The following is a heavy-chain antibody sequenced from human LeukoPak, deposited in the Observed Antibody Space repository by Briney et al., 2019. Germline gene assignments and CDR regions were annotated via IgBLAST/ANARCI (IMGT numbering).Heavy chain of an antibody. CDR3: ARDEEGIAVAGTGY. Sequence: SVKVSCKASRGTFSSYAISWVRQAPGQGLEWMGGIIPIFGTANYAQKSQGKVTITADESTRTAYMELSSLRSEDTAVYYCARDEEGIAVAGTGYWGQGTLVTVSS. CDR2: IIPIFGTA. CDR1: RGTFSSYA. D-gene: IGHD6-19*01. V-gene: IGHV1-69*13. J-gene: IGHJ4*02.